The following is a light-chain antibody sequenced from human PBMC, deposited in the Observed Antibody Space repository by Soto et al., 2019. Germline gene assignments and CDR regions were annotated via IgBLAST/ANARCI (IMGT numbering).Light chain of an antibody. CDR3: QQLNSFPIT. CDR2: AAS. CDR1: QVISSY. V-gene: IGKV1-9*01. Sequence: DIPLTQAPSFLSASAGDRVTITCRASQVISSYLAWYQQKPGRAPKLLIYAASTLQSGVPSRFSGSGSGTEFTLTISSLQPEDFATYYCQQLNSFPITFGHGTRLEIK. J-gene: IGKJ5*01.